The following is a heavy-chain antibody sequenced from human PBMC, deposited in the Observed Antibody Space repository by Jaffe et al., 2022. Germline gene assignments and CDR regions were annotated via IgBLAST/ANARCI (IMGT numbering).Heavy chain of an antibody. CDR1: GYTFTGYY. V-gene: IGHV1-2*06. Sequence: QVQLVQSGAEVRKPEASVKVSCKASGYTFTGYYVHWVRQAPGQGLEWMGRINPYSGGTNYAQKFQGRVTMTRDTSISTAYMEVSRLTFDDTAVYYCARHHCSSATCNYPDAFEVWGQGTMVTVSS. J-gene: IGHJ3*01. CDR3: ARHHCSSATCNYPDAFEV. D-gene: IGHD2-2*01. CDR2: INPYSGGT.